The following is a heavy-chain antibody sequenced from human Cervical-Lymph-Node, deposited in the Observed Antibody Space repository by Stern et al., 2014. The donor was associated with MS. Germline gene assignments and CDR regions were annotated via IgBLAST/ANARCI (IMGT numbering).Heavy chain of an antibody. CDR1: GGSISSSSYY. D-gene: IGHD3-22*01. J-gene: IGHJ5*02. Sequence: QVQLQESGPGLVKPSETLSLTCTVSGGSISSSSYYWGWIRQPPGKGLEWIGSIYYSGSTYYNTSLKSRVTISVDTSKNQFSRKLTSVTAADTAVYYCARWAYSSGWYNWFDPWGQGTLVTVSS. V-gene: IGHV4-39*01. CDR3: ARWAYSSGWYNWFDP. CDR2: IYYSGST.